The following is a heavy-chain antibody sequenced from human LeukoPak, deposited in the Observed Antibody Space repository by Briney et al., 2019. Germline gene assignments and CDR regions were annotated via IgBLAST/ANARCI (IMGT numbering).Heavy chain of an antibody. CDR1: GFTFNSYW. D-gene: IGHD3-3*02. V-gene: IGHV3-7*03. CDR3: ARGAFSIFY. CDR2: IKQDGSET. J-gene: IGHJ4*02. Sequence: GGSLRLSCAASGFTFNSYWMSWVRQAPGKGLECVANIKQDGSETYYVDPVKGRFTISRDNAENSLYLQMNSLRAGDTAVYYCARGAFSIFYWGQGTLVTVSS.